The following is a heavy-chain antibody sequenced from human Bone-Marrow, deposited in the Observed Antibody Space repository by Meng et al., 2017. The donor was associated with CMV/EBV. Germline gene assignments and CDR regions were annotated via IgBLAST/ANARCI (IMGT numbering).Heavy chain of an antibody. CDR3: AREGYSSSWPNWFDP. CDR1: GFTFSSYG. Sequence: GESLKISCAASGFTFSSYGMHWVRQAPGKGLEWVAFIRYDGSNKYYVDSVKGRFTISRDNSKKTLYLQMNSLRAEDTAVYYCAREGYSSSWPNWFDPWGQGTLVTVSS. D-gene: IGHD6-13*01. V-gene: IGHV3-30*02. J-gene: IGHJ5*02. CDR2: IRYDGSNK.